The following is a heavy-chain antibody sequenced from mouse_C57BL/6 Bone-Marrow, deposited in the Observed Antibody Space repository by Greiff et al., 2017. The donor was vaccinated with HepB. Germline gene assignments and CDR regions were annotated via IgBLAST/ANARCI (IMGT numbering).Heavy chain of an antibody. CDR3: ARWPADWYFDV. CDR1: GYAFSSYW. J-gene: IGHJ1*03. V-gene: IGHV1-80*01. Sequence: VKLQESGAELVKPGASVKISCKASGYAFSSYWMNWVKQRPGKGLEWIGQIYPGDGDTNYNGKFKGKATLTADKSSSTAYMQLSSLTSEDSAVYFCARWPADWYFDVWGTGTTVTVSS. CDR2: IYPGDGDT.